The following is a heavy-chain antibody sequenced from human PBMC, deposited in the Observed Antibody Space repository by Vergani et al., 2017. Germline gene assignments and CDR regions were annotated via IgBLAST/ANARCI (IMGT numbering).Heavy chain of an antibody. Sequence: QLHLQESGPGLVKPSETLSLTCTVSGGSITSSSYYWGWIRQPPGKGLEWIGNIYHSGGAYYNPSLKGRVTISVDTSKNQFSLKLSSVTAADTAVYYCARAGRWYYYYYMDVWGKGTTVTVSS. CDR1: GGSITSSSYY. CDR2: IYHSGGA. V-gene: IGHV4-39*07. J-gene: IGHJ6*03. CDR3: ARAGRWYYYYYMDV. D-gene: IGHD4-23*01.